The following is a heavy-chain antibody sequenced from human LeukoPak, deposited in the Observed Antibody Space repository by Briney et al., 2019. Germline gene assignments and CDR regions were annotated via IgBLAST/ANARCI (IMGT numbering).Heavy chain of an antibody. J-gene: IGHJ4*02. CDR3: AKVPGFWSGYIHYFDY. CDR2: IGGNGDST. Sequence: GGSLRLSCAASGFTFSSYAMSWVRQAPGTGLEWVSTIGGNGDSTSYADSVKGRFTISRDNSKNTLFLQMNSLRADDTAIYYCAKVPGFWSGYIHYFDYWGQGTLVTVSS. CDR1: GFTFSSYA. D-gene: IGHD3-3*01. V-gene: IGHV3-23*01.